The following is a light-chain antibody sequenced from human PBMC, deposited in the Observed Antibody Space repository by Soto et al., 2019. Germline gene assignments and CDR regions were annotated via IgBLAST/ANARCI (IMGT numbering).Light chain of an antibody. V-gene: IGKV3-15*01. J-gene: IGKJ1*01. CDR3: QQYNNWPPWT. CDR2: AAA. CDR1: QSVGSK. Sequence: IVMTQSPATLSVSPGEGATLSCRASQSVGSKLAWYQQRPGQAPRLLMYAAAASATDVPARFSGSGSGTEFTLPNSSLQSEDAAVYYWQQYNNWPPWTFGQGTKVEI.